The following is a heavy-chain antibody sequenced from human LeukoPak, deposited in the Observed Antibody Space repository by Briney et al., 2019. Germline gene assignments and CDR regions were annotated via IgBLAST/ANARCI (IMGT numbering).Heavy chain of an antibody. J-gene: IGHJ4*02. Sequence: ASXXVSCKASGHTFTSYDINWVRQATGQGLEWMGWMNPNSGNTGYAQKFQGRVTMTRNTSISTAYMELSSLRSEDTAVYYCARSSFIAAAGYFYWGQGTLVTVSS. V-gene: IGHV1-8*01. CDR1: GHTFTSYD. CDR3: ARSSFIAAAGYFY. D-gene: IGHD6-13*01. CDR2: MNPNSGNT.